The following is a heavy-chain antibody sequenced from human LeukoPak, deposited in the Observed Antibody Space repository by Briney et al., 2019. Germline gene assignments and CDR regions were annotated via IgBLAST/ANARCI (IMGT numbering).Heavy chain of an antibody. J-gene: IGHJ6*04. V-gene: IGHV4-61*02. CDR1: GASISSGSYY. D-gene: IGHD1-26*01. CDR3: ARSGGYPPVDV. Sequence: SETLSLTCTVSGASISSGSYYWSWIRLPAGKGLEWIGRIFTSGSTNYNPSLKSRVSISVETSKNQFSLKLSSVTAADTAVYYCARSGGYPPVDVWGKGTTVTVSS. CDR2: IFTSGST.